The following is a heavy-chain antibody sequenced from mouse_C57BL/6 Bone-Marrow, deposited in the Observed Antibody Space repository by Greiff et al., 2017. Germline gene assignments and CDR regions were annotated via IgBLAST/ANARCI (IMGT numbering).Heavy chain of an antibody. CDR3: ARGGWCGAWFDY. V-gene: IGHV5-2*03. CDR1: EYAFPSHD. CDR2: INSDGGCT. Sequence: EVMLVESGGGLVQPGESLKLSCESNEYAFPSHDMSWVRQTPEKRLELVAAINSDGGCTYYPDTMERRFIISRDTTKHTLYLQMSMLRSEDTAMXNYARGGWCGAWFDYWGQGTLVTVSA. D-gene: IGHD1-1*02. J-gene: IGHJ3*01.